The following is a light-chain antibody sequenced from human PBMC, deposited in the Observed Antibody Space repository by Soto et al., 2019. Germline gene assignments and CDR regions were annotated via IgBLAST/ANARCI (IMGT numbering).Light chain of an antibody. CDR2: EVS. Sequence: QSALTQPASVSGSPGQSTTISCTGTSSDVGGYTFVSWYQQHPGKAPKHLIYEVSNRPSGISNRFSGSKSGNTASLTISGLQAEDEADYYCTSYTTSSTVIFGGGTKLTVL. J-gene: IGLJ2*01. CDR1: SSDVGGYTF. V-gene: IGLV2-14*01. CDR3: TSYTTSSTVI.